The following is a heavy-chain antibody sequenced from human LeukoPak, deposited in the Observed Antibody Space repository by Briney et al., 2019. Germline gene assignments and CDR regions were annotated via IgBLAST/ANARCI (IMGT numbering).Heavy chain of an antibody. CDR1: GGCISSYY. V-gene: IGHV4-4*09. CDR3: ARQPEDCSSTSCYYWFDP. Sequence: SETLSLTCTVSGGCISSYYWSWIRQPPGKGLEWIGNIYTSGSTNYNPSLKSRVTISVDTSKNQFSLKLSSVTAADTAVYYCARQPEDCSSTSCYYWFDPWGQGTLVTVSS. CDR2: IYTSGST. J-gene: IGHJ5*02. D-gene: IGHD2-2*01.